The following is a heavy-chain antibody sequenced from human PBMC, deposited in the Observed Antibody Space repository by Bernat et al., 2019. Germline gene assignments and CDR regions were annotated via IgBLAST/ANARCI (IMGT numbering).Heavy chain of an antibody. Sequence: EVQLVESGGGLVQPGGSLKLSCAASGFTFSGSAMHWVRQASGKGLEWVGRIRSKANSYETAYAASVKGRFTISRDDSKNTAYLQMNSLKTEDTAVYYCTRVVISRISTYYYYGMDVWGQGTTVTVSS. V-gene: IGHV3-73*01. CDR1: GFTFSGSA. D-gene: IGHD3-22*01. J-gene: IGHJ6*02. CDR2: IRSKANSYET. CDR3: TRVVISRISTYYYYGMDV.